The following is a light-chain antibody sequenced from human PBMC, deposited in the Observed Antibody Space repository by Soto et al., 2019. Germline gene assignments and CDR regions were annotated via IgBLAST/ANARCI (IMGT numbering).Light chain of an antibody. V-gene: IGLV3-21*02. CDR3: QVWHIISDHVV. J-gene: IGLJ2*01. CDR2: GDS. CDR1: NIGSKS. Sequence: SYELTQPPSVSVAPGQTARITCEGNNIGSKSVHWYQQKPGQAPALVVYGDSDRPSGTPERFSGSDSGNTATLTIGGVEAGDEADYYCQVWHIISDHVVFGGGTKLTV.